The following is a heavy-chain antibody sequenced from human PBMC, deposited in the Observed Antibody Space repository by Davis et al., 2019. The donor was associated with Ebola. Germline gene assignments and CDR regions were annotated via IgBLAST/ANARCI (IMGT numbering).Heavy chain of an antibody. CDR1: GGSIGSSNW. CDR2: IYHSGST. D-gene: IGHD1-1*01. Sequence: MPSETLSLTCAVSGGSIGSSNWWSWVRQPPGTGLEWIGEIYHSGSTNYNPSLKSRVTISVDTSKNQFSLKLSSVTAADAAVYYCARVGPLDGMDVWGKGTTVTVSS. CDR3: ARVGPLDGMDV. J-gene: IGHJ6*04. V-gene: IGHV4-4*02.